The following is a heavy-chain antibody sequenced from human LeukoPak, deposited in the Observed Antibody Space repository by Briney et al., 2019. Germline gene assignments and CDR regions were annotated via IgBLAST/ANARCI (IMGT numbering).Heavy chain of an antibody. CDR1: GYTFTGYY. CDR2: INPNSGGT. D-gene: IGHD6-19*01. V-gene: IGHV1-2*02. CDR3: AREGISSGWSRDAFDI. Sequence: GASVKVSCKASGYTFTGYYMHWVRQAPGQGLEWMGWINPNSGGTNYAQKLQGRVTMTRDTSISTAYMELSRLRSDDTAVYYCAREGISSGWSRDAFDIWGQGTMVTVSS. J-gene: IGHJ3*02.